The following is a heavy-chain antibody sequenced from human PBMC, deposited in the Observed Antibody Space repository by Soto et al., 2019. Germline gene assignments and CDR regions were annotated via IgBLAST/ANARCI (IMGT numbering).Heavy chain of an antibody. Sequence: EVQLLESGGGLAQPGGSLRLSCAASGFTFSSYAMAWVRQAPGKGLEWVSGISASGASTYYADSVKGRFTISRDESKNTLFLRIYSLRAEDTALYYCAKDRGYSQGFVLHCWGQGTLVTVSS. CDR1: GFTFSSYA. CDR2: ISASGAST. J-gene: IGHJ4*02. D-gene: IGHD5-18*01. CDR3: AKDRGYSQGFVLHC. V-gene: IGHV3-23*01.